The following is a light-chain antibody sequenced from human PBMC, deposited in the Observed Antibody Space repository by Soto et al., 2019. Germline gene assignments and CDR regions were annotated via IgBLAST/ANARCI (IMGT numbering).Light chain of an antibody. V-gene: IGKV1-5*03. Sequence: DIQMTQSPSTLSASVGDRVTITCRASQSISSWLAWYQQKPGKAPKLLIYKASSLESGVPSRFSGSGSGTEFTLTISSLQPDDFATYYCQQYNSYSTVGQGTKVEIE. J-gene: IGKJ1*01. CDR2: KAS. CDR3: QQYNSYST. CDR1: QSISSW.